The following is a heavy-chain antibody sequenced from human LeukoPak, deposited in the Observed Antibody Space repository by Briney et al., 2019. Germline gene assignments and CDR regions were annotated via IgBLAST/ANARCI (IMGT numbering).Heavy chain of an antibody. CDR3: ARSTPDWFDP. CDR1: GYSISSGYY. J-gene: IGHJ5*02. CDR2: IYHSGST. V-gene: IGHV4-38-2*02. Sequence: SETLSLTCTVSGYSISSGYYWGWIRQPPGKGLEWIGSIYHSGSTYYNPSLKGRVTISVDTSKNQFSLKLSSVTAADTAVYYCARSTPDWFDPWGQGTLVTVSS.